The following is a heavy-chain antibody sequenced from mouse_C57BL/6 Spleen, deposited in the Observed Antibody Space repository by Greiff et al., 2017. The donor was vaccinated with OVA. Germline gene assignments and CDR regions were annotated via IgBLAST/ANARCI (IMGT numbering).Heavy chain of an antibody. Sequence: EVKLVESGGDLVKPGGSLKLSCAASGFTFSSYGMSWVRQTPDKRLEWVATISSCGSYTYYPDSVKGRFTISRDNAKNTLYLQMSSLKSEETAMYYCARDYGSSYEGAMDYWGQGTSVTVSS. CDR1: GFTFSSYG. J-gene: IGHJ4*01. D-gene: IGHD1-1*01. CDR2: ISSCGSYT. V-gene: IGHV5-6*01. CDR3: ARDYGSSYEGAMDY.